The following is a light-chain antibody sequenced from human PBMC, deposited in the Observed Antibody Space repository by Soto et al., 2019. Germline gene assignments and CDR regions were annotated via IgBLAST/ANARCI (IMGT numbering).Light chain of an antibody. CDR3: SSFAGSTTLSV. CDR2: DVT. Sequence: QSVLTQPASVSGSPGQSITISCTGTSSDVGSYSLVSWYQQRPGKAPKAMIYDVTKRPSGVSHRFSGSKSGNTASLTISGLQAEDEGNYSCSSFAGSTTLSVFGGGTKLTVL. V-gene: IGLV2-23*02. J-gene: IGLJ3*02. CDR1: SSDVGSYSL.